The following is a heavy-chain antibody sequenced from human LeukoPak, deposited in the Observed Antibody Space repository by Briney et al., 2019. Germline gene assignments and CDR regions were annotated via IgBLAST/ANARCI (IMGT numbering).Heavy chain of an antibody. J-gene: IGHJ4*02. D-gene: IGHD6-19*01. V-gene: IGHV4-59*08. Sequence: SETLSLTCTVSGGSISSYYWSWIRQPPGKGLEWIGYIYYSGSTNYNPSLKSRVTISVDTSKNQFSLKLSSVTAADTAVYYCARLGSSGWNAYYFDYWGQGTLVTVSS. CDR1: GGSISSYY. CDR3: ARLGSSGWNAYYFDY. CDR2: IYYSGST.